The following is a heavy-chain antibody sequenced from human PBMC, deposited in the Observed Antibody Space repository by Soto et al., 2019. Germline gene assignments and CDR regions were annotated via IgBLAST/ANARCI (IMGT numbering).Heavy chain of an antibody. Sequence: QMQLVQSGPEMKKPGTSVKVSCKASGFTFTSSAVQWVRQARGQRLEWIGWIVVGSGNTNYAQKFQERVTITRDMSTSTAYMELSSLRSEDTAVYYCAADQRISSGPWRAYYYYYYGMDVWGQGTTVTVSS. CDR3: AADQRISSGPWRAYYYYYYGMDV. CDR2: IVVGSGNT. CDR1: GFTFTSSA. D-gene: IGHD6-25*01. V-gene: IGHV1-58*01. J-gene: IGHJ6*02.